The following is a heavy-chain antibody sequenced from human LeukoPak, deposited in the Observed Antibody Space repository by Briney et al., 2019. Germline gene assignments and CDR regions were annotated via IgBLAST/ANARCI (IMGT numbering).Heavy chain of an antibody. J-gene: IGHJ5*02. CDR2: INPNSGGT. V-gene: IGHV1-2*02. CDR1: GYTFTGYY. D-gene: IGHD1-26*01. CDR3: ARVRGGSHRVSWFDP. Sequence: ASVKVSCKASGYTFTGYYMHWVRQAPGQGLEWMGWINPNSGGTNYAQKFQGRVTMTRDTSISTAYMELSRLRSDDTAVYYCARVRGGSHRVSWFDPRGQGTLVTVSS.